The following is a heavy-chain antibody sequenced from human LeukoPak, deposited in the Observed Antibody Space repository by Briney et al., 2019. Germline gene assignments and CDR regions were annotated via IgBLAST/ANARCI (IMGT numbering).Heavy chain of an antibody. Sequence: SETLSLTCAVSGYSTSSGYYWGWIRQPPGKGLEWIGSIYHSGSTYYNPSLKSRVTISVDTSKNQFSLKLSSVTAADTAVYYCARLTYSGPHYFDYWGQGTLVTVSS. CDR3: ARLTYSGPHYFDY. V-gene: IGHV4-38-2*01. CDR1: GYSTSSGYY. J-gene: IGHJ4*02. CDR2: IYHSGST. D-gene: IGHD4-11*01.